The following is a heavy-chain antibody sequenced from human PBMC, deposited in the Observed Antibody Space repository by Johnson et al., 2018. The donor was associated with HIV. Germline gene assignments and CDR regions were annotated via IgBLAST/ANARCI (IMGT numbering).Heavy chain of an antibody. CDR3: ARGGASDAFDI. CDR1: GFTFSSYA. V-gene: IGHV3-30*04. J-gene: IGHJ3*02. D-gene: IGHD4/OR15-4a*01. Sequence: VQLVESGGGLVQPGGSLRLSCAASGFTFSSYAMHWVRQAPGKGLEWVAVISYDGSNNYYADSVKGRFTISRDNSKNTLYLQMNSLRAEDTAVYYCARGGASDAFDIWGQGTMVTVSS. CDR2: ISYDGSNN.